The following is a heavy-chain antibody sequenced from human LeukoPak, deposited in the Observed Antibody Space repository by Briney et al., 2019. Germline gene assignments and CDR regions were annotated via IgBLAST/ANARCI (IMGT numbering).Heavy chain of an antibody. Sequence: ASVKVSCKASGYTFTSYDINWVRQATGQGLEWMGWMNPNSGNTGYAQKFQGRVTITRNTSISTAYMELSSLRSEDTAVYYCARSGEATVTTWYYYYYMDVWGKGTTVTVSS. D-gene: IGHD4-11*01. CDR1: GYTFTSYD. CDR2: MNPNSGNT. J-gene: IGHJ6*03. V-gene: IGHV1-8*03. CDR3: ARSGEATVTTWYYYYYMDV.